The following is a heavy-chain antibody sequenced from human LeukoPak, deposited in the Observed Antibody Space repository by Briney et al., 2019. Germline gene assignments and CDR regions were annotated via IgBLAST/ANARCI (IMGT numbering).Heavy chain of an antibody. CDR3: ARDSLSPLTYGYSSTMDYFDY. CDR1: GFTFSSYW. V-gene: IGHV3-7*01. D-gene: IGHD6-13*01. J-gene: IGHJ4*02. Sequence: GGSLRLSCAASGFTFSSYWMRWVRQAPGKGLEWVANIKQDGSEKYYVDSAKGRFTISRDNAKNSLYLQMNSLRAEDTAVYYCARDSLSPLTYGYSSTMDYFDYWGQGTLVTVSS. CDR2: IKQDGSEK.